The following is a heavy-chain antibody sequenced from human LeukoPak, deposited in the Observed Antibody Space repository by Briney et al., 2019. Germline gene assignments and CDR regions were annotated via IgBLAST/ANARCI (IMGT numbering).Heavy chain of an antibody. D-gene: IGHD3-22*01. J-gene: IGHJ1*01. CDR3: ARPTPLYDSSGYYEYFQH. Sequence: ASVKVSCKASGGTFSSYAISWVRQAPGQGLEWMGRIIPILGIANYAQKFQGRVTITADKSTSTAYMELSSLRSEDTAVYYCARPTPLYDSSGYYEYFQHWGQGTLVTVSS. CDR1: GGTFSSYA. V-gene: IGHV1-69*04. CDR2: IIPILGIA.